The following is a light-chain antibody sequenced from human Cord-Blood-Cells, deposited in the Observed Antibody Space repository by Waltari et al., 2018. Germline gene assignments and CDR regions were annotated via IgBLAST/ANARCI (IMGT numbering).Light chain of an antibody. CDR3: QQYNNLPRLT. V-gene: IGKV3-15*01. CDR2: GAS. CDR1: QSVSSN. J-gene: IGKJ2*01. Sequence: EIVMTQSPATLSVSPGERATLSCRASQSVSSNLAWYQQKPGQAPRLLIYGASTRATGIPARFSGSGYGTEFTLTISSLQSEDFAVYYCQQYNNLPRLTFGQGTKLEIK.